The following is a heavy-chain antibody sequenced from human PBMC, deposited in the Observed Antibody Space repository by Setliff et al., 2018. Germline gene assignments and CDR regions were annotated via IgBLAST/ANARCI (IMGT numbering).Heavy chain of an antibody. Sequence: ASVKVSCKASGGTFSSYGISWVRQAPGQGLEWMGGTIPMFGTTNYARKFQGRVTIITDESTSTAYMQLSSLESEDTAVYYCVREGVDSRSSTDYRYYMDVWGKGTTVTVSS. J-gene: IGHJ6*03. CDR3: VREGVDSRSSTDYRYYMDV. CDR1: GGTFSSYG. V-gene: IGHV1-69*05. CDR2: TIPMFGTT. D-gene: IGHD3-22*01.